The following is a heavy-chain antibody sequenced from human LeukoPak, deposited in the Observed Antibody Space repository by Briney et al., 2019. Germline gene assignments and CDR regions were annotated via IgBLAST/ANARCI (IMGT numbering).Heavy chain of an antibody. CDR2: ISTSSSTI. CDR3: ARNYYYMDV. CDR1: VFTFSSYG. V-gene: IGHV3-48*01. J-gene: IGHJ6*03. Sequence: GGSLRLSCTASVFTFSSYGMNWVSQAPGKGLEWLSYISTSSSTIYYADSVKGRFTISRDNAKNSLYLQMNSLRAEDTAVYYCARNYYYMDVWGKGTTVTVSS.